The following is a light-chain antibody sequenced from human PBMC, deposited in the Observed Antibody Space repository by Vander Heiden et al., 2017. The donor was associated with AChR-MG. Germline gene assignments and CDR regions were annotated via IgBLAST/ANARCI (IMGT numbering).Light chain of an antibody. V-gene: IGKV4-1*01. CDR1: QSVLYSSDNRNY. CDR2: WAS. J-gene: IGKJ1*01. CDR3: QQFYSIPWT. Sequence: DIVMTQSPDSLAVSLGERATINCKSSQSVLYSSDNRNYLAWYQQKPGQTPKLLIYWASTREFGVPDRFSGSGSGTDFTLTISSLQAEDVAVYYCQQFYSIPWTFGQGTKVEIK.